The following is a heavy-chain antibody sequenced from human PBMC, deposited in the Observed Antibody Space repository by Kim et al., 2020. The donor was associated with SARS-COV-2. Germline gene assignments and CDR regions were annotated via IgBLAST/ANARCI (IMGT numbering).Heavy chain of an antibody. CDR2: ISSTSSLI. CDR1: GFSFRNEN. J-gene: IGHJ4*02. V-gene: IGHV3-48*02. D-gene: IGHD1-26*01. CDR3: ARGNSGSFDY. Sequence: GGSLRLSCAASGFSFRNENMNWVRQAPGKGLEWVSYISSTSSLIHYADSVKGRFTISRDNAQNSLYLQMNSLRDEDTAVYYCARGNSGSFDYWGQGTLVTVSS.